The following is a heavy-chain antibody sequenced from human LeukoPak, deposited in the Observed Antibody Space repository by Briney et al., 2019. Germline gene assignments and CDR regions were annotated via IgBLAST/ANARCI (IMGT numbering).Heavy chain of an antibody. CDR1: GYTFTSYY. CDR3: ARDFGSSRRVHYGMDV. CDR2: INPSGGST. V-gene: IGHV1-46*01. J-gene: IGHJ6*02. D-gene: IGHD6-13*01. Sequence: ASVKVSCKASGYTFTSYYMHWVRQAPGQGLEWMGIINPSGGSTSYAQKFQGRVTMTRDTSTSTVYMELSSLRSEDTAVYYCARDFGSSRRVHYGMDVWGQGTTVTVSS.